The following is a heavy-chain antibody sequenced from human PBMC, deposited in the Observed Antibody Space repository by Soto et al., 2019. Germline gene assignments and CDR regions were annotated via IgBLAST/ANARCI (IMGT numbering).Heavy chain of an antibody. V-gene: IGHV1-18*01. D-gene: IGHD2-15*01. CDR2: ISAYNGNT. Sequence: GASVKVSCKASGYTFTSYFISWVRQAPGQGLEWMGWISAYNGNTNYAQKLQGRVTMTTDTSTSTAYMELRSLRSDDTAVYYCARESRYCSGGSCYFLPGIYDWGQGTLVTVSS. J-gene: IGHJ4*02. CDR3: ARESRYCSGGSCYFLPGIYD. CDR1: GYTFTSYF.